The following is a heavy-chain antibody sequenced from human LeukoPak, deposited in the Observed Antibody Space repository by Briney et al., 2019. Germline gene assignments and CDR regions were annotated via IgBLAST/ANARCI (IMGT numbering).Heavy chain of an antibody. J-gene: IGHJ4*02. CDR3: ARDQEQSTFDY. D-gene: IGHD1-26*01. V-gene: IGHV3-21*01. CDR2: ISSSSSYI. CDR1: GFTFSSYA. Sequence: GGSLRLSCAASGFTFSSYAMSWVRQAPGKGLEWVSSISSSSSYIYYADSVKGRFTISRDNAKNSLYLQMNSLRAEDTAVYYCARDQEQSTFDYWGQGTLVTVSS.